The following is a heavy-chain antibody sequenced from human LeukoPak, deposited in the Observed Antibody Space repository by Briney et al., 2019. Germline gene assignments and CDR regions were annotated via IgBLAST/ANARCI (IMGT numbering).Heavy chain of an antibody. V-gene: IGHV4-30-2*01. Sequence: SETLSLTCAVSGVSMGSGGYSWSWVQQPPGKGLEWIGYIYHSGSSYYNPSLKSRVTIPMDRSKNQFSLKLSSVTAADTAVYYCARTYGSGSYYGDYWGQGTLVTFSS. CDR2: IYHSGSS. CDR3: ARTYGSGSYYGDY. D-gene: IGHD3-10*01. CDR1: GVSMGSGGYS. J-gene: IGHJ4*02.